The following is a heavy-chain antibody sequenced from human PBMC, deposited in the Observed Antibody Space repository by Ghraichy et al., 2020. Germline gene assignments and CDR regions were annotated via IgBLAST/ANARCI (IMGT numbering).Heavy chain of an antibody. Sequence: SQTLSLTCTVSGGSISSSSYYWGWIRQPPGKGLEWIGSIYYSGSTYYNPSLKSRVTISVDTSKNQFSLKLSSVTAADTAVYYCARQGGDSAYYDFWRERRYGMDVWGQGTTVTVSS. D-gene: IGHD3-3*01. CDR3: ARQGGDSAYYDFWRERRYGMDV. CDR1: GGSISSSSYY. CDR2: IYYSGST. V-gene: IGHV4-39*01. J-gene: IGHJ6*02.